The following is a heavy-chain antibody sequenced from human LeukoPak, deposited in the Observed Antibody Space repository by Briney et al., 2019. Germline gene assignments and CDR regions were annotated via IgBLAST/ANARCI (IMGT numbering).Heavy chain of an antibody. CDR2: IYYSGST. D-gene: IGHD3-22*01. V-gene: IGHV4-59*01. CDR3: ARELYDSSGYYYVY. CDR1: GGSISSYY. Sequence: PSETLSLTCIVSGGSISSYYWSWIRQPPGKGLEWIGYIYYSGSTNYNPSLKSRVTISVDTSKNQFSLKLSSVTAADTAVYYCARELYDSSGYYYVYWGQGTLVTVSS. J-gene: IGHJ4*02.